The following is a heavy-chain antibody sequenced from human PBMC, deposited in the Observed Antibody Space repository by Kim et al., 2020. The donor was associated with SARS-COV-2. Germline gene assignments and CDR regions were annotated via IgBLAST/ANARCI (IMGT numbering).Heavy chain of an antibody. D-gene: IGHD3-10*01. CDR1: GFNFNSYS. CDR2: ISSSSSTV. CDR3: ARCPLSMTMVRGMITTTLFDYYNMDA. Sequence: GGSLRLSCTVSGFNFNSYSMNWVRQAPGKGLEWVSYISSSSSTVYHAGSVRGRFTISRDNAKNSLFLQMNSLRDDDTAVYYCARCPLSMTMVRGMITTTLFDYYNMDAWGQGTTVTVSS. J-gene: IGHJ6*02. V-gene: IGHV3-48*02.